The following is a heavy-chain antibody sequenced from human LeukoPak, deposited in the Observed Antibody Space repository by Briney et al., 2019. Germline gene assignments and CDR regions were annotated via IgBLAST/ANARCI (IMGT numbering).Heavy chain of an antibody. CDR3: ARDGLSYGDSRPFVY. D-gene: IGHD4-17*01. CDR1: GGSISSSSYY. CDR2: IYYSGST. Sequence: SETLSLTCTVSGGSISSSSYYWGWIRQPPGKGLEWIGSIYYSGSTYYNPSLKSRVTISVDTSKNQFSLKLSSVTAADTAVYYCARDGLSYGDSRPFVYWGQGTLVTVSS. V-gene: IGHV4-39*07. J-gene: IGHJ4*02.